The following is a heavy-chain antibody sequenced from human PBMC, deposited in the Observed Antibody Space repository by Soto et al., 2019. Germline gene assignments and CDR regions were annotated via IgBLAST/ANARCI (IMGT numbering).Heavy chain of an antibody. Sequence: QVQLVQSGAEVKKPGSSVKVSCKASGGTFSSYAISWVRQAPGQGLEWMGGIIPIFGTAHYAQKFQGRVTITVDESTCTAYMELSSLRSEDTAVYYCASDLGCGGDGYVSDSWGQGTLVTFSS. CDR2: IIPIFGTA. CDR3: ASDLGCGGDGYVSDS. J-gene: IGHJ4*02. V-gene: IGHV1-69*01. D-gene: IGHD2-21*02. CDR1: GGTFSSYA.